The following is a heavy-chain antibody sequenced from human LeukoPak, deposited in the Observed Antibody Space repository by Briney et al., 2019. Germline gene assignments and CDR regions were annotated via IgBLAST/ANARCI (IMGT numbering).Heavy chain of an antibody. V-gene: IGHV3-74*01. Sequence: QPGGSLRLSCAASGFTFSSYAMSWVRQAPGKGLVWVSRIKTDGSTTTYADSVKGRFTISRDNAKNTPYLQMNSLRAEDTAVYYCARDIYVPYCSGGSCYGSSGCLDYWGQGTLVTVSS. CDR1: GFTFSSYA. CDR2: IKTDGSTT. J-gene: IGHJ4*02. CDR3: ARDIYVPYCSGGSCYGSSGCLDY. D-gene: IGHD2-15*01.